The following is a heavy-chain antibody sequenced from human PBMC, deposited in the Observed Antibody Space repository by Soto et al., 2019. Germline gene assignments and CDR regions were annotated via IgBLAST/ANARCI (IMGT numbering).Heavy chain of an antibody. Sequence: LSLSCAVYGGAFSGDYWSWIRQPPGKGLEWIGEINHSGSTNYNPSLKSRVTISVDTSKNQFSLKLSSVTAADTAVYYCARAWAATSGWFDPWGQGTLVTVSS. CDR2: INHSGST. V-gene: IGHV4-34*01. J-gene: IGHJ5*02. CDR1: GGAFSGDY. CDR3: ARAWAATSGWFDP. D-gene: IGHD2-15*01.